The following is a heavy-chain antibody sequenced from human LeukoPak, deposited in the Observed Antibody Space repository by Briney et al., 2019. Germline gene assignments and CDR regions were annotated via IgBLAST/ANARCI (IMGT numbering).Heavy chain of an antibody. CDR3: AIPDYGDYGATYYFDY. D-gene: IGHD4-17*01. J-gene: IGHJ4*02. Sequence: GASVKVSCKFSGYTLTELSMHWVRQAPGKGLEWMGGFDPEDGETIYAQKLQGRVTMTEDTSTDTAYMELSSLRSEDTAVYYCAIPDYGDYGATYYFDYWGQGTLATVSS. CDR2: FDPEDGET. V-gene: IGHV1-24*01. CDR1: GYTLTELS.